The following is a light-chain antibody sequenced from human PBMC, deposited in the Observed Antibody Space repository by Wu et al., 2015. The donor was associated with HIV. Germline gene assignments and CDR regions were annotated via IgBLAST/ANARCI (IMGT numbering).Light chain of an antibody. CDR3: QQCPSFPLT. Sequence: DIQMSQSPSFVSASVGDRVTITCRATQDISSWLAWYQMRPGKSPKLLLSAASTLQSGVPLRFSGSKSATTFTLTINDLQPEDIGIYYCQQCPSFPLTFGG. V-gene: IGKV1-12*01. J-gene: IGKJ4*01. CDR1: QDISSW. CDR2: AAS.